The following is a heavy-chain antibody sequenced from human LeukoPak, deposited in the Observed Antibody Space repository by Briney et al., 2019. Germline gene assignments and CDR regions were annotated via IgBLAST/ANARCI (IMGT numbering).Heavy chain of an antibody. J-gene: IGHJ5*02. CDR3: ARELTGTTHRSYNWFDP. CDR1: GGTFSSYA. CDR2: IIPIFGTA. Sequence: ASVKVSRKASGGTFSSYAISWVRQAPGQGLEWMGGIIPIFGTANYAQKFQGRVTITTDESTSTAYMELSSLRSEDTAVYYCARELTGTTHRSYNWFDPWGQGTLVTVSS. V-gene: IGHV1-69*05. D-gene: IGHD1-7*01.